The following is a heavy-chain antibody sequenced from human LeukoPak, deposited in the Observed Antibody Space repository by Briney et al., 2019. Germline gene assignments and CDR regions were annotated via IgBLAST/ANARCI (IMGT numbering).Heavy chain of an antibody. J-gene: IGHJ4*02. V-gene: IGHV3-48*03. Sequence: PGGSLRLSCAASGFTFSSYAMSWVRQAPGKGLEWVSYISSSGSTIYYADSVKGRFTISRDNAKNSLYLQMNSLRAEDTSVYFCARRWGSYFDYWGQGTLVTVSS. CDR2: ISSSGSTI. CDR1: GFTFSSYA. CDR3: ARRWGSYFDY. D-gene: IGHD7-27*01.